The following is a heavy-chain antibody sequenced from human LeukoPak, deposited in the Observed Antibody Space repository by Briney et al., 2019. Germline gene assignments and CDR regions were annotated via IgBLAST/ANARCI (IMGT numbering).Heavy chain of an antibody. Sequence: PSETLSLTCTVSGGSISSYYWSLIRQPAGKGLEWIGRIYTSGSTNYNPSLKSRVTMSVDTSKNQFSLKLSSVTAADTAVYYCARAEPHYSGDYSWAFDIWGQGTMVTVSS. D-gene: IGHD4-17*01. J-gene: IGHJ3*02. V-gene: IGHV4-4*07. CDR2: IYTSGST. CDR3: ARAEPHYSGDYSWAFDI. CDR1: GGSISSYY.